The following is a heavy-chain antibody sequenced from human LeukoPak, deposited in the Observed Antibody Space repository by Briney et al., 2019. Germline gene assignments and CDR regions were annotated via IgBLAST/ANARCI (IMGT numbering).Heavy chain of an antibody. D-gene: IGHD1-26*01. CDR2: ISGGDGST. CDR3: AKGGKWDVTPFDY. Sequence: GGSLRPSCAASGFTFTSYSMNWVRQAPGKGLEWVSTISGGDGSTYYADSVKGRFTISRDNSKNTLYLQVNSLRAEDTAVYYCAKGGKWDVTPFDYWGQGTLVTVSS. V-gene: IGHV3-23*01. CDR1: GFTFTSYS. J-gene: IGHJ4*02.